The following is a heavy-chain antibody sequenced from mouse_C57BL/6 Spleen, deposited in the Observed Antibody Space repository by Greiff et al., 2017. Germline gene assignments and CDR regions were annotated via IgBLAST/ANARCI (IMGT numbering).Heavy chain of an antibody. CDR1: GFTFSSYA. CDR3: ARDDEDYAMDY. J-gene: IGHJ4*01. CDR2: ISDGGSYT. V-gene: IGHV5-4*01. Sequence: EVKVVESGGGLVKPGGSLKLSCAASGFTFSSYAMSWVRQTPEKRLEWVATISDGGSYTYYPDNVTGRFTISRDNAKNNLYLQMSHLKSDDTAMYYCARDDEDYAMDYWGQGTSVTVSS.